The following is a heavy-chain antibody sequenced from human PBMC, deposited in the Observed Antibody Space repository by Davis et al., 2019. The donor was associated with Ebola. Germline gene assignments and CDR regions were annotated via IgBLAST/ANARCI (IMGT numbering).Heavy chain of an antibody. CDR2: ISAYNGNT. V-gene: IGHV1-18*01. D-gene: IGHD3-22*01. J-gene: IGHJ4*02. CDR3: ARPIGTVYYYDSSGSAGFDD. Sequence: ASVKVSCNASGYTSTSYGISWVRHAPGQGLEWMGWISAYNGNTNYAQKLQGRITMTTDTSTSTVYMELSSVRSEDTAVYYCARPIGTVYYYDSSGSAGFDDWGQGTLVTVSS. CDR1: GYTSTSYG.